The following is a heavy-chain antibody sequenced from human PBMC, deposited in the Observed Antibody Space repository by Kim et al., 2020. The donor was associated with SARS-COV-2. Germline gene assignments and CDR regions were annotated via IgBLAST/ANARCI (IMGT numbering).Heavy chain of an antibody. D-gene: IGHD1-26*01. J-gene: IGHJ4*02. CDR3: ARDGRVWERFFDY. V-gene: IGHV4-4*07. Sequence: NYNPSLKSRVTMSVDTSKNQFSLKLGSVTAADTAVYYCARDGRVWERFFDYWGQGSLVTVSS.